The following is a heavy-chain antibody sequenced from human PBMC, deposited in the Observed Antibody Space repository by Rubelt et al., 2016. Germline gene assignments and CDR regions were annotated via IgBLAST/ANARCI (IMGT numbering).Heavy chain of an antibody. CDR1: GCSFTSYW. Sequence: EVQLVQSGAEVKKPGESLKISCKGSGCSFTSYWIGWVRQMPGKGLEWMGIIYPGDSDTRYSPAVKGQVTIAADKSSSTAYLQWSSLKASDTAMYYCARHGQVQSGDAFDIWGQGTMVTVSS. CDR2: IYPGDSDT. CDR3: ARHGQVQSGDAFDI. V-gene: IGHV5-51*01. J-gene: IGHJ3*02. D-gene: IGHD1-26*01.